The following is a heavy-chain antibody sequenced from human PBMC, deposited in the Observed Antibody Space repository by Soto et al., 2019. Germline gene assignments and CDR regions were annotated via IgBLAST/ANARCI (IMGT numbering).Heavy chain of an antibody. Sequence: EVQLVESGGGLVQPGRSLRLSCAASGFTFDDYAMHWVRQAPGKGLEWVSGISWNSGSIGYADSVRGRFNISRYNAKNSLYLQMNSRRAEDTVLHYCVRLNYGSVSYRWGLDYYYMDVWGKWTTVTVSS. CDR2: ISWNSGSI. CDR1: GFTFDDYA. V-gene: IGHV3-9*01. CDR3: VRLNYGSVSYRWGLDYYYMDV. J-gene: IGHJ6*03. D-gene: IGHD3-10*01.